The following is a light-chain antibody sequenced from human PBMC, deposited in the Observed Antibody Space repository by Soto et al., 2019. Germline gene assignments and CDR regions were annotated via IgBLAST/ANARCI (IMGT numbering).Light chain of an antibody. CDR1: SSDVGGYNY. Sequence: QSVLTQPASVNGSPGQSITISCTGTSSDVGGYNYVSWYQQHPGKAPKFMIYDVSNRPSGVSTRFSGSKSGNTASLTISGLQAGDEADYYCNSYTTSNTRQIVFGTGTKVTVL. CDR3: NSYTTSNTRQIV. V-gene: IGLV2-14*01. CDR2: DVS. J-gene: IGLJ1*01.